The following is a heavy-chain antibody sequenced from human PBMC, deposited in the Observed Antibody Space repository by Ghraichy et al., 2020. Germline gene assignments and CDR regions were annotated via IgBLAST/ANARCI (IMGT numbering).Heavy chain of an antibody. CDR2: IKIDETEK. D-gene: IGHD4-11*01. CDR1: GFSVGTNY. CDR3: GRGGPDNSNYAVDI. V-gene: IGHV3-7*03. J-gene: IGHJ3*02. Sequence: GGSLRLSCAASGFSVGTNYMGWVRQAPGKGLEWVANIKIDETEKYYVGSVKGRFTISRDNAKNSLYLQMNSLRAEDTALYYCGRGGPDNSNYAVDIWGQGTMVTVSS.